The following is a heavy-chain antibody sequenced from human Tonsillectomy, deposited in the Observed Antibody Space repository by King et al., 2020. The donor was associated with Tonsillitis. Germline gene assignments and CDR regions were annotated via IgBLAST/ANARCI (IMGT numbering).Heavy chain of an antibody. Sequence: VQLVESGGGLVQPGRSLRLSCAASGFTFDDYAMQWVRQAPGKGLEWVSGISWNSGSIDYADSMKGRFTISRDNAKNSLYLQMNSLRAEDTALYYCAKAGGSYYYYYGMDVWGQGTTVTVSS. J-gene: IGHJ6*02. CDR1: GFTFDDYA. D-gene: IGHD1-26*01. V-gene: IGHV3-9*01. CDR2: ISWNSGSI. CDR3: AKAGGSYYYYYGMDV.